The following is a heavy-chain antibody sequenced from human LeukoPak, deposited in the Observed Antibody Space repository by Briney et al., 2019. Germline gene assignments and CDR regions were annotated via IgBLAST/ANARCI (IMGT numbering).Heavy chain of an antibody. CDR3: AREISESFDI. J-gene: IGHJ3*02. Sequence: GGSLRLSCAASGFTFTSHSMNWVRQAPGKGLEWVSSIGSRSTSIYYADSVKGRFTISRDNAKNSLYLQMNSLRAEDTAVYYCAREISESFDIWGQGTMGTVSS. CDR1: GFTFTSHS. V-gene: IGHV3-21*01. D-gene: IGHD6-25*01. CDR2: IGSRSTSI.